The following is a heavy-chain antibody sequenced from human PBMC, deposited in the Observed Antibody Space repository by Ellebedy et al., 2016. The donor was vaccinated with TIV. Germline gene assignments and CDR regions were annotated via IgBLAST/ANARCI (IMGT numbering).Heavy chain of an antibody. CDR3: ATVTHLYGDYPSTYYYYGKDV. CDR2: IYYSGST. D-gene: IGHD4-17*01. Sequence: SETLSLXCTVSGGSISSSSYYWGWIRQPPGKGLEWIGSIYYSGSTYYNPSLKSRVTISVDTSKNQFSLKLSSVTAADKAVYYCATVTHLYGDYPSTYYYYGKDVWGQGTTVTVSS. J-gene: IGHJ6*02. V-gene: IGHV4-39*07. CDR1: GGSISSSSYY.